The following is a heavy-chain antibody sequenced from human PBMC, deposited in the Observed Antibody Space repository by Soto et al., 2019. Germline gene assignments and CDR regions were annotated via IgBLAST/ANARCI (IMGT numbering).Heavy chain of an antibody. CDR2: INKDGSVT. Sequence: EVQLVESGGGLIQPGGSLKLSCTASGFTLGDYWMHWVRQIPGKGLVWVSRINKDGSVTNYAESVTGRFTISRDNAKNTLFLQMNSLRADDTAVYYCARDKSNGYNSYWDQGTLVTVSS. J-gene: IGHJ4*02. D-gene: IGHD5-12*01. V-gene: IGHV3-74*01. CDR3: ARDKSNGYNSY. CDR1: GFTLGDYW.